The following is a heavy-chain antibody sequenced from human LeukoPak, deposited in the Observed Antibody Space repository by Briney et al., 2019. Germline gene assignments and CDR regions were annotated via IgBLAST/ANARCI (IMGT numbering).Heavy chain of an antibody. CDR3: ARDNLQTIYYYYGMDV. J-gene: IGHJ6*02. V-gene: IGHV3-48*03. Sequence: GGSLRLSCAASGFTFSSYEMNWVRQAPGKGLEWVSYISSSGSTIYYADSVKGRFTISRDNAKNSLYLQMNSLGAEDTAVYYCARDNLQTIYYYYGMDVWGQGTTVTVSS. CDR1: GFTFSSYE. D-gene: IGHD5-24*01. CDR2: ISSSGSTI.